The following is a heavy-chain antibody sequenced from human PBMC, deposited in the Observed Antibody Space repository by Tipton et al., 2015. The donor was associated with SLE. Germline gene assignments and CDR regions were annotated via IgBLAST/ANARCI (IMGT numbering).Heavy chain of an antibody. CDR2: IYYSGST. J-gene: IGHJ2*01. CDR1: GGSISSGGYY. CDR3: ARDGGDYWYFDL. D-gene: IGHD2-21*01. Sequence: TLSLTCTVSGGSISSGGYYWSWIRQHPGKGLEWIGYIYYSGSTYYNPSLKSRVTISVDTSKNQFSLKLSSVTAADTAVYYCARDGGDYWYFDLWGRGTLVTVSS. V-gene: IGHV4-31*03.